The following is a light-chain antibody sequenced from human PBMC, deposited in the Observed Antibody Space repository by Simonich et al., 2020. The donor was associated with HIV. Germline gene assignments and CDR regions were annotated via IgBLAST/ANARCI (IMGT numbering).Light chain of an antibody. CDR2: LGS. J-gene: IGKJ1*01. Sequence: DIVMSQSPLSLPVTPGEPASISCRSSQSLLEINGYNYLDWYLQKPGQSPQLLIYLGSNRASGVPDRFSGSGSGTDFTLKVSRVEAEDVGVYYCMQALQTPRTFGQGTKVEIK. CDR3: MQALQTPRT. CDR1: QSLLEINGYNY. V-gene: IGKV2-28*01.